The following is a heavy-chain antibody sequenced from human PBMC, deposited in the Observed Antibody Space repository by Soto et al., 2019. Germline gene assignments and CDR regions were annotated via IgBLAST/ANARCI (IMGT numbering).Heavy chain of an antibody. D-gene: IGHD3-22*01. CDR2: ISGSGGST. V-gene: IGHV3-23*01. Sequence: EVQLLESGGGLVQPGGSLRLSCAASGFTFSSYAMSWVRQAPGKGLEWVSAISGSGGSTYYADSVKGRFTISRDNSKNTLYLQMNSLRAEDTAVYYCAKAYDSSGYYPLGYFDLWGRGTLVTVSS. CDR3: AKAYDSSGYYPLGYFDL. CDR1: GFTFSSYA. J-gene: IGHJ2*01.